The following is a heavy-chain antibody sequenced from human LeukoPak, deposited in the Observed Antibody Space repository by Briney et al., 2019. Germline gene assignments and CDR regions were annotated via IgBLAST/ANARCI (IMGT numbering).Heavy chain of an antibody. D-gene: IGHD5-18*01. CDR3: ASGYIFGVDRGAFEN. CDR1: GFTFSSYG. V-gene: IGHV3-48*04. CDR2: ISESSQKI. J-gene: IGHJ3*02. Sequence: GESLRLSCAASGFTFSSYGMHWVRQAPGKGLEWISYISESSQKIHYADSVKGRFTISRDNANNSLYLQMNSLRAEDTALYYCASGYIFGVDRGAFENWGQGTMVTVSS.